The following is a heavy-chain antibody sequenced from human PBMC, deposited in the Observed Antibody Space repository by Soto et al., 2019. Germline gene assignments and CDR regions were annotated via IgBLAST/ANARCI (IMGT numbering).Heavy chain of an antibody. D-gene: IGHD2-21*02. CDR1: GGTISRYY. J-gene: IGHJ6*02. CDR3: ARDLWGYCGTDCYPLDV. CDR2: VYNTGST. Sequence: QVQLQESGPGLVKPSETLSLTCTVSGGTISRYYWSWIRQPPGKGLGWIGYVYNTGSTVYNPSFKSRVTISVDTSKNPYCLKLNSVTAADTALYYCARDLWGYCGTDCYPLDVWGQGTTGTVSS. V-gene: IGHV4-59*01.